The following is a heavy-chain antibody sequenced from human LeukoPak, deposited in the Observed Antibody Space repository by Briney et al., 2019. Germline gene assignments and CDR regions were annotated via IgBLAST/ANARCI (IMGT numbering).Heavy chain of an antibody. CDR2: IRYDGSLK. Sequence: GGSLRLSCVASGFTLSSYAMHWVRQAPGKGLEWVAFIRYDGSLKNYADSVKGRFTISRDNSKNTLYLQMNSLRGDDTAVYYCANLPLYDGSGPEDYWGQGTLVTVSS. CDR1: GFTLSSYA. D-gene: IGHD3-22*01. CDR3: ANLPLYDGSGPEDY. J-gene: IGHJ4*02. V-gene: IGHV3-30*02.